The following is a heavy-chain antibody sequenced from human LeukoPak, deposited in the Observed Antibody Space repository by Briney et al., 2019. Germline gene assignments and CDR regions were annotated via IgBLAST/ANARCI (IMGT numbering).Heavy chain of an antibody. Sequence: PSETLSLTCTVSGGSINSYYWSWLRQPPGKGLEWIGYIYYSGSTNYNPSLKSRVTISVDTSKNQFSLKLSSVTAADTAVYYCARVERNTVDYWGQGTLVTVSS. J-gene: IGHJ4*02. CDR1: GGSINSYY. CDR3: ARVERNTVDY. CDR2: IYYSGST. D-gene: IGHD5-24*01. V-gene: IGHV4-59*01.